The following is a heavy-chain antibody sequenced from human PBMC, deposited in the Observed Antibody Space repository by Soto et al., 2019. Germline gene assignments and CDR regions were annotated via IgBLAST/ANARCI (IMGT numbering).Heavy chain of an antibody. V-gene: IGHV3-48*02. J-gene: IGHJ4*02. Sequence: SLRLSCKASGFTFSGYSMDWVRQAPGKGLEWIAYISGGGVPVYYADSVKGRFTISRDNAKNSLYLQLNHLRDEDTAIYYCARGRANYYFDFWGQGDLVTVSS. CDR3: ARGRANYYFDF. CDR2: ISGGGVPV. CDR1: GFTFSGYS. D-gene: IGHD1-1*01.